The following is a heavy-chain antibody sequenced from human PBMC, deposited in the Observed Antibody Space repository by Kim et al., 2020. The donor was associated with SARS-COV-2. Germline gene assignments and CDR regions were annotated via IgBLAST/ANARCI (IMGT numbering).Heavy chain of an antibody. CDR1: RASFSSTA. D-gene: IGHD1-26*01. CDR3: ASQVGPFDS. CDR2: ISGTGGTT. Sequence: GGSLRLSCEVSRASFSSTAMHWVRQAPGKGLEWVSSISGTGGTTQYRDSVKGRFTVSRDNPKNTLYLQMDSLRVDDTAVYYCASQVGPFDSWGQGTLVTVSS. V-gene: IGHV3-23*01. J-gene: IGHJ4*02.